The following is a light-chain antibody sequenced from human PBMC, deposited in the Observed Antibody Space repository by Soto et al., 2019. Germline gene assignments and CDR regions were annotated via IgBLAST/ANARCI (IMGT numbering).Light chain of an antibody. CDR2: DVS. CDR1: SSDVGGYNY. J-gene: IGLJ1*01. Sequence: QSVLTQPASVSGSPGQSITISCTGTSSDVGGYNYVSWYQHHPGKAPKLMIYDVSNRPSGVSNRFSGSKSGNTASLTISGLQPEDEADYYCCSYTTSNTRQIVFGTVTKVNVL. V-gene: IGLV2-14*03. CDR3: CSYTTSNTRQIV.